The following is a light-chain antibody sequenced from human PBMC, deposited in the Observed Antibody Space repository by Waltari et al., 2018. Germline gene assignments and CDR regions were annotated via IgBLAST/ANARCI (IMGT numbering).Light chain of an antibody. CDR3: CSYAGSSTFNWV. CDR1: SSDVGSYNL. J-gene: IGLJ3*02. CDR2: EVS. V-gene: IGLV2-23*02. Sequence: QSALTQPASVSGSPGQSITISCTGTSSDVGSYNLVSWYQQHPGKAPKLMFYEVSKRPSGVSNRFSGSKSGNTASLTISGLQAEDEADYYCCSYAGSSTFNWVFGGGTKLTVL.